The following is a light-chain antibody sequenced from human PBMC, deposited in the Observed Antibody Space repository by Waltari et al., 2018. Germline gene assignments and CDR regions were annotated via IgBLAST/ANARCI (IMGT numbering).Light chain of an antibody. V-gene: IGLV1-44*01. CDR3: AAWDDSLNGRV. Sequence: QSVLTQPPSASGTPGQGVTVSCSGSNSNIGRNGVSWYQQVPGTAPKLPIHTDNQRPSGVPDRFSGSKSGTSASLAISGLQSEDEAHYYCAAWDDSLNGRVFGGGTKVTVL. CDR2: TDN. CDR1: NSNIGRNG. J-gene: IGLJ3*02.